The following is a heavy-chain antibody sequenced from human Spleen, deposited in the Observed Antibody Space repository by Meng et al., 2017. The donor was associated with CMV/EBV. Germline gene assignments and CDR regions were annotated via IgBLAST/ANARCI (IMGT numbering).Heavy chain of an antibody. CDR3: ARGQREDYSKHLFGY. Sequence: GESLKISCAASGFTFSSHEMNWVRQAPGKGLEWLSYISSSGDTIYYADSVKGRFTISRDNAKHSLYLQMNSLRAEDTAVYYCARGQREDYSKHLFGYWGQGSLVTVSS. CDR2: ISSSGDTI. CDR1: GFTFSSHE. D-gene: IGHD4-11*01. J-gene: IGHJ4*02. V-gene: IGHV3-48*03.